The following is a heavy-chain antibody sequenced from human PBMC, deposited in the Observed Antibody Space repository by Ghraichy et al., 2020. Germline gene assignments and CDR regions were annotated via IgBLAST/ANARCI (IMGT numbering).Heavy chain of an antibody. Sequence: SVKVSCKASGGTFSSYAISWVRQAPGQGLEWMGGIIPIFGTANYAQKFQGRVTITADESTSTAYMELSSLRSEDTAVYYCARDSRVRGSWLEYYYYYYGMDVWGQGTTVTVSS. CDR2: IIPIFGTA. V-gene: IGHV1-69*13. CDR3: ARDSRVRGSWLEYYYYYYGMDV. D-gene: IGHD6-13*01. J-gene: IGHJ6*02. CDR1: GGTFSSYA.